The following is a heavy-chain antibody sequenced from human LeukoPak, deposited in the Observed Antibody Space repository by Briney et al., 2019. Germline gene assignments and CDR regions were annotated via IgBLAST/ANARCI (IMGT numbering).Heavy chain of an antibody. J-gene: IGHJ4*02. Sequence: GGSLRLSCAASGFTFSSYSMNWVRQAPGKGLEWVSSISSSSSYIYYADSVKGRFTISRDNAKNSLYLQMNSLRAEDTAVYYCASTSIAAAGLHYWGQGTLVTVPS. CDR3: ASTSIAAAGLHY. CDR1: GFTFSSYS. CDR2: ISSSSSYI. V-gene: IGHV3-21*01. D-gene: IGHD6-13*01.